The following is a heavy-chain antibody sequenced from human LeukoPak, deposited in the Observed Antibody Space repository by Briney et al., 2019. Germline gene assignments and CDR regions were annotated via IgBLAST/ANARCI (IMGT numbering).Heavy chain of an antibody. CDR3: ARATDSSGHRKGDY. Sequence: SVKVSCKASGGTFSSYSISLVRQAPGQGLEWMGRIIPILGIANYAEKFQDRVTITAHKSTSTAYMELSSLRSEDTAVYYCARATDSSGHRKGDYWGQETVVTVSS. CDR2: IIPILGIA. J-gene: IGHJ4*02. CDR1: GGTFSSYS. D-gene: IGHD3-22*01. V-gene: IGHV1-69*04.